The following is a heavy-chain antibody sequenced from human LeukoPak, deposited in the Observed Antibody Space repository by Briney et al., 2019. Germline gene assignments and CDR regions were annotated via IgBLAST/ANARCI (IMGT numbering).Heavy chain of an antibody. CDR2: ISYDGSKN. CDR3: ARDSSGDYAVDY. V-gene: IGHV3-30*03. J-gene: IGHJ4*02. CDR1: GFSFSSYW. D-gene: IGHD4-17*01. Sequence: GGSLRLSCAASGFSFSSYWMHWVRQAPGKGLEWVAFISYDGSKNYYADSVKGRFTISRDNSRNTLYLQMNSLRAEDTAVYYCARDSSGDYAVDYWGQGTLVSVSS.